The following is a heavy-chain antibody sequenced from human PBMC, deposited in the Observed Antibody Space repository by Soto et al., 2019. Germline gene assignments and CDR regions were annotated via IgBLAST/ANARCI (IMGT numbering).Heavy chain of an antibody. CDR3: ARGGRSFNLEWLSNLNWFDP. D-gene: IGHD3-3*01. Sequence: PSETLSLTCTVSGGSISSYYWSWIRQPPGKGLGWIGYIYYSGSTNYNPSLKSRVTISVDTSKNQFSLKLSSVTAADTAVYYCARGGRSFNLEWLSNLNWFDPWGQGALVTVSS. CDR2: IYYSGST. J-gene: IGHJ5*02. V-gene: IGHV4-59*01. CDR1: GGSISSYY.